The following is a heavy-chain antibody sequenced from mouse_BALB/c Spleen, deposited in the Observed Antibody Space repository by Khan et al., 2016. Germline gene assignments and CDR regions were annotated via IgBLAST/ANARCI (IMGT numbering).Heavy chain of an antibody. V-gene: IGHV1-9*01. D-gene: IGHD2-10*01. J-gene: IGHJ4*01. CDR2: ILSGSDTN. CDR3: ATAPYYGNYYYVMDY. CDR1: GYTFSNYW. Sequence: QVQLQQSGAELMKPGASVKISCKATGYTFSNYWIEWVKQRPGHGLEWIGEILSGSDTNNYNEKLKGKATFTADTSSNTAYMQLSSLTSEYSAVYYCATAPYYGNYYYVMDYWGQGTSVTVSS.